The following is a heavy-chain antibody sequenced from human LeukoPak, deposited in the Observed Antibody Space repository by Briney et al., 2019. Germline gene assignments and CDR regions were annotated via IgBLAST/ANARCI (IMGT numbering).Heavy chain of an antibody. D-gene: IGHD1-26*01. CDR3: AREGRSTFDS. J-gene: IGHJ4*02. Sequence: SQTLSLTCAISGDGVSSNSATWNWIRQSPSRGLEWLTRTYYRSKWYNQYAESVKSRININPDTSKNQFSLHLNSVTPEDSAVYYCAREGRSTFDSWGRGTLVTVSS. CDR1: GDGVSSNSAT. V-gene: IGHV6-1*01. CDR2: TYYRSKWYN.